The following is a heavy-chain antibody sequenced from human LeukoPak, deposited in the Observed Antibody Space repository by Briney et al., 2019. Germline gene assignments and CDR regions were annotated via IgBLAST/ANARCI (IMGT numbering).Heavy chain of an antibody. Sequence: GGSLRLSCAASGFTFSSYTMHWIRQAPGKELEWVSSISGSNSYIFYADSVKGRFTVSRDNAKDSLYLQMNSLRAEDTAVYYCARALTTLTYEGYWGQGTLVTVSS. CDR2: ISGSNSYI. CDR3: ARALTTLTYEGY. J-gene: IGHJ4*02. V-gene: IGHV3-21*01. D-gene: IGHD1-1*01. CDR1: GFTFSSYT.